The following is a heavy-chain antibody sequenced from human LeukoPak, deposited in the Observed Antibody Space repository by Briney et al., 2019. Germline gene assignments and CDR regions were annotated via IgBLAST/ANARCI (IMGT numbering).Heavy chain of an antibody. CDR3: ARDYNILTGYSSRFFYNGLDV. V-gene: IGHV4-59*01. D-gene: IGHD3-9*01. Sequence: PSQTLSLTCTVSGGSFDNYYWTWIRQPPGKGLEWIGHIYYTGSTKYNPSLKSRVTISLDTSKNQFSLKLNSLTAADTAVYFCARDYNILTGYSSRFFYNGLDVWGHGTTVTVSS. J-gene: IGHJ6*02. CDR2: IYYTGST. CDR1: GGSFDNYY.